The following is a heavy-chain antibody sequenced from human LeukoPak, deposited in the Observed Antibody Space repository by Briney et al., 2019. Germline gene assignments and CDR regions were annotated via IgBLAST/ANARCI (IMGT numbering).Heavy chain of an antibody. V-gene: IGHV3-23*01. CDR2: ITSSHIT. Sequence: GESLRLSCAASGFNFITSGMTWVRQVPGKGLEWVASITSSHITYYGDSVKGRFIISRDNSKNTLYLQMNSLRAEDTAIYHCAKDPDCTSGICYTFFDYWGQGTLVTVSS. CDR1: GFNFITSG. D-gene: IGHD2-8*01. CDR3: AKDPDCTSGICYTFFDY. J-gene: IGHJ4*02.